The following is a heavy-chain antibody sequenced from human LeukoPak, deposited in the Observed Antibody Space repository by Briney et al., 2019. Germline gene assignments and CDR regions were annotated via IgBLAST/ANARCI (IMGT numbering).Heavy chain of an antibody. J-gene: IGHJ3*02. CDR2: ISTYNGNT. V-gene: IGHV1-18*01. CDR1: GYTFTSYG. Sequence: GASVKVSCKASGYTFTSYGISWVRQAPGQGLEWLGWISTYNGNTHYAQKLQGRVTMATDTSTTTAYMELRSLRSEDTAVYYCARNSVEAFDIWGQGTMVTVSS. D-gene: IGHD6-19*01. CDR3: ARNSVEAFDI.